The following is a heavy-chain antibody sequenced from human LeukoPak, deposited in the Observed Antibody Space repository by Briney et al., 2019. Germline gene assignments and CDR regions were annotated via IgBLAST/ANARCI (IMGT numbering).Heavy chain of an antibody. Sequence: APVKVSCKVSGYTLSELSMHWVRQAPGKGLEWMGGFDPENSETIYAQNFQGRVTMTEDTSTNTAYMELSSLRSEDTAVYYCATVRPIAVAREFEYWGQGTLVTVSS. J-gene: IGHJ4*02. CDR3: ATVRPIAVAREFEY. CDR2: FDPENSET. CDR1: GYTLSELS. V-gene: IGHV1-24*01. D-gene: IGHD6-19*01.